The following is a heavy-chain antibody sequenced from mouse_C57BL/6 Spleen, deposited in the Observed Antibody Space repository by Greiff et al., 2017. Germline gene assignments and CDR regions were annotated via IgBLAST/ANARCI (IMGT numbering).Heavy chain of an antibody. V-gene: IGHV5-17*01. D-gene: IGHD1-2*01. CDR3: ARGYSNAMEY. Sequence: VKLVESGGGLVKPGGSLKLSCAASGFTFSDYGLHWVRQAPEKGLEWVAYIRSGSSTIYYTDTVKGRFTISRDNAKNTLFLQMTSLRSEDTAMYYCARGYSNAMEYWGQGTSVTVSS. CDR2: IRSGSSTI. CDR1: GFTFSDYG. J-gene: IGHJ4*01.